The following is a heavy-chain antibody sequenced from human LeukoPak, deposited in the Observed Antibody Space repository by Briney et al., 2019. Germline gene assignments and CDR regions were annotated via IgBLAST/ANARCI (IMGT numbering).Heavy chain of an antibody. Sequence: GGSLRLSCAASGFTFSSDWMHWVRQVPGKGLVWVARINPGGSSITYADSVKGRFTISRDNAKNTLYLQMDSLGAEDTGVYYCARSNQADDYWGQGTLVTVSS. D-gene: IGHD1-14*01. V-gene: IGHV3-74*01. CDR2: INPGGSSI. CDR1: GFTFSSDW. J-gene: IGHJ4*02. CDR3: ARSNQADDY.